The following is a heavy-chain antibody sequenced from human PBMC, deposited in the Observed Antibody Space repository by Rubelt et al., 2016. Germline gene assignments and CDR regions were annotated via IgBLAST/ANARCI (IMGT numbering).Heavy chain of an antibody. V-gene: IGHV2-70*01. J-gene: IGHJ4*02. D-gene: IGHD1-1*01. CDR2: IDWDDDK. Sequence: QVTLRESGPALVKPTQTLTLTCTFSGFSLSTSGMCVSWIRQPPGKALEWLALIDWDDDKYYSTSLRTRLTISKETSKNPVVITMTDMDPVDTATYYCARTQTETEPDYWGQGTLVTVSS. CDR3: ARTQTETEPDY. CDR1: GFSLSTSGMC.